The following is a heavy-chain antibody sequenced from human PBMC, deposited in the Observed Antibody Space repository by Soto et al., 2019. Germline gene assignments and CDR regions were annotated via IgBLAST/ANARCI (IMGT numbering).Heavy chain of an antibody. CDR1: GFSMTNHA. CDR2: ISSTGSKT. J-gene: IGHJ4*02. CDR3: EREPKPFLTGYYDL. V-gene: IGHV3-23*01. Sequence: EARLLESGGGLVQPGGSLRLSCVVSGFSMTNHALTWVRQAPGKGLEWVSSISSTGSKTYYADSIKGRFTISRDNSKNTVFLQMNSLRPDDMAFYFCEREPKPFLTGYYDLWGQGTLVTVSS. D-gene: IGHD3-9*01.